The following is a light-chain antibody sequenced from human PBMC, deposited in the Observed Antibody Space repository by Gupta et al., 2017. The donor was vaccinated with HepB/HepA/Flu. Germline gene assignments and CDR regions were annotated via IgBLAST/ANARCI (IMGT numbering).Light chain of an antibody. CDR2: RND. CDR1: SSNIGNNF. V-gene: IGLV1-47*01. J-gene: IGLJ3*02. Sequence: SVLTPPPSASGPPGQRVTISCSGSSSNIGNNFVYWYHQLPRTTPKLLIYRNDKRPSGVPDRFSGSKSEISAAVAISGLRAEDEADYYCAVWDGSRSGVVFGGGTKLTVL. CDR3: AVWDGSRSGVV.